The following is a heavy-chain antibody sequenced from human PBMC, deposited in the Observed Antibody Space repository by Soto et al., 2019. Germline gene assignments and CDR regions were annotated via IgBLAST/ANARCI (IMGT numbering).Heavy chain of an antibody. CDR2: IYNGGDT. V-gene: IGHV3-53*01. D-gene: IGHD3-3*01. Sequence: RLSCAASGFPVRDTYMNWVPQAPGPGLGWVSVIYNGGDTYYADPVRRRFTISRDNSKNTVYLQMKTLRAADTAVYYCETDKRYWSGCGGVLGRMDVWGEMTTV. CDR3: ETDKRYWSGCGGVLGRMDV. J-gene: IGHJ6*02. CDR1: GFPVRDTY.